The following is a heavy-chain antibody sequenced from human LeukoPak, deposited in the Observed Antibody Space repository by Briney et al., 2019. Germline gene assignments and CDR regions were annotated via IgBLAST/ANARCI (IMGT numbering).Heavy chain of an antibody. CDR3: ARGEAAVQYYFES. J-gene: IGHJ4*02. Sequence: GGSLTLSCAASGFTISNYAMSWVRQGPGKGLEWVSGLSTSPRYADSVKGRFIVSRDHSRNTFSLQMNSLRAEDTAVYYCARGEAAVQYYFESWGQGTLVTVSS. D-gene: IGHD6-25*01. V-gene: IGHV3-23*01. CDR2: LSTSPR. CDR1: GFTISNYA.